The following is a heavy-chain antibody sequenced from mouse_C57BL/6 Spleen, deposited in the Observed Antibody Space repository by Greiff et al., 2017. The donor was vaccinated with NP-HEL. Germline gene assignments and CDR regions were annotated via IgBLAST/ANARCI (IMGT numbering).Heavy chain of an antibody. CDR3: ARQGDYDSAWFAY. Sequence: EVKLVESGGGLVQPGGSLKLSCAASGFTFSDYYMYWVRQTPEKRLEWVAYISNGGGSTYYPDTVKGRFTISRDNAKNTLYLQMSRLKSEDTAMYYCARQGDYDSAWFAYWGQGTLVTVSA. J-gene: IGHJ3*01. D-gene: IGHD2-4*01. V-gene: IGHV5-12*01. CDR2: ISNGGGST. CDR1: GFTFSDYY.